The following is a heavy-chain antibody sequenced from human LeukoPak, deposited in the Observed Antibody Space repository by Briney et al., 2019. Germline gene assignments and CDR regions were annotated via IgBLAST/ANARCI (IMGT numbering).Heavy chain of an antibody. CDR2: VGGGKGNT. J-gene: IGHJ4*02. CDR1: GYIFSNYD. D-gene: IGHD6-6*01. CDR3: ARAFSASSSTIDY. V-gene: IGHV1-3*01. Sequence: GASVKVSCKTSGYIFSNYDINWVRQAPGQGLEWMGWVGGGKGNTKYSEKFQGRITITRDTSVTTAYLELSSLRSEDSTVYFCARAFSASSSTIDYWGQGTLVIVSP.